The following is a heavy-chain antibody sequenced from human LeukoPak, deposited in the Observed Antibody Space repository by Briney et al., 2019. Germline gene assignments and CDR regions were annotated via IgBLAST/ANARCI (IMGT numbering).Heavy chain of an antibody. V-gene: IGHV3-30-3*01. CDR3: AREEATSIILDY. CDR2: ISYDGSNK. Sequence: PGGSLSLSCAASGFTFSSYTMHWVRQAPGKGLEWVAVISYDGSNKYYADSVKGRFTISRDNSKNTLFLQVNSLRAEDTAVYYCAREEATSIILDYWGQGTLVTVSS. J-gene: IGHJ4*02. CDR1: GFTFSSYT. D-gene: IGHD1-26*01.